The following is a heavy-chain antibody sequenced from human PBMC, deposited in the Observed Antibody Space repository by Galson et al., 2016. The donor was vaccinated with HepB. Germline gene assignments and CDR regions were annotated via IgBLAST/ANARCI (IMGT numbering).Heavy chain of an antibody. Sequence: LRLSCAASGFTFGEYAMHWVRQAPGKGLEWISGISWNSGRIGYADSVRGRFTISRDNVKNSLYLQMNSLRAEDTALYYCATALVRGSFYYYYYSMDVWGQGTTVTVSS. V-gene: IGHV3-9*01. J-gene: IGHJ6*02. CDR1: GFTFGEYA. CDR3: ATALVRGSFYYYYYSMDV. CDR2: ISWNSGRI. D-gene: IGHD3-10*01.